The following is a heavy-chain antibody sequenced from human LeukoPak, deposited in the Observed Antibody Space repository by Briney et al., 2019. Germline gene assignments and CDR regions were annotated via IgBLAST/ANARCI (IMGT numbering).Heavy chain of an antibody. D-gene: IGHD5-12*01. Sequence: SETLSLTCTVSGGSISSSSYYWGWIRQPPGKGLEWIGSIYYSGSTYYNPSLKSRVTISVDTSKNQFSLKLSSVTAADTAVYYCARHAENSGYEEFDYWGQGTLVTVSS. J-gene: IGHJ4*02. V-gene: IGHV4-39*01. CDR2: IYYSGST. CDR1: GGSISSSSYY. CDR3: ARHAENSGYEEFDY.